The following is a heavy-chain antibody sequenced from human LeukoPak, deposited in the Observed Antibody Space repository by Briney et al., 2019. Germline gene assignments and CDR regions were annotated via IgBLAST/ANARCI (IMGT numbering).Heavy chain of an antibody. CDR2: INPSGGST. J-gene: IGHJ4*02. CDR1: GYTFTSYY. D-gene: IGHD1-26*01. Sequence: ASVKVSCKASGYTFTSYYMHWVRQAPGQGLEWMGIINPSGGSTSYAQKFQGRVTMTRDMSTSTVYMELSSLRSEDTAVYYCARARYSASYFEDYFDYRGQGTLVTVSS. V-gene: IGHV1-46*01. CDR3: ARARYSASYFEDYFDY.